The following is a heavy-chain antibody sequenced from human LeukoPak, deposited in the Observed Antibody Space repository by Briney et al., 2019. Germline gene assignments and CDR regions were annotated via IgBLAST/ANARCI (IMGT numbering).Heavy chain of an antibody. CDR1: GYTFTSYG. J-gene: IGHJ4*02. D-gene: IGHD6-19*01. CDR3: ARTGIAVAGTSHYFDY. V-gene: IGHV1-18*01. CDR2: ISAYNGNT. Sequence: ASVKVSCKASGYTFTSYGISWVRQAPGQGREWMGWISAYNGNTNYAQKLQGRVTMTTDTSTSTAYMELGSLRSDDTAVYYCARTGIAVAGTSHYFDYWGQGTLVTVSS.